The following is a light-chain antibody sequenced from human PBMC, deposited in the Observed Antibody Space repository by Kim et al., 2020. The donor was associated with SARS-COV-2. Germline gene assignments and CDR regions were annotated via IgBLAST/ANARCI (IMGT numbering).Light chain of an antibody. CDR3: QQYNTWPRT. V-gene: IGKV3-15*01. CDR2: AAS. CDR1: PSVSIN. Sequence: VSPGERVTLSCRASPSVSINLAWYQQKPGQAPRLLISAASSRATGSPARFSGSGSGTEFTLTISSLQSEDFAVYYCQQYNTWPRTFGQGTKVDIK. J-gene: IGKJ1*01.